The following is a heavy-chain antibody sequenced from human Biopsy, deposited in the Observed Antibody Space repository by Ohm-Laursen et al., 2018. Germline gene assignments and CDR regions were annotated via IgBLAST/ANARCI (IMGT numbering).Heavy chain of an antibody. Sequence: GASVKVSCKASSYTFTDYNIHWMRQAPGQGLEWMGSIYPNNGATKNAQKFQGRVTMTRDTSINAAFMELKSLRSDDTAVYYCARDLVDWTVPSWGQGTLVTVSS. J-gene: IGHJ4*02. CDR3: ARDLVDWTVPS. CDR2: IYPNNGAT. V-gene: IGHV1-2*02. D-gene: IGHD3/OR15-3a*01. CDR1: SYTFTDYN.